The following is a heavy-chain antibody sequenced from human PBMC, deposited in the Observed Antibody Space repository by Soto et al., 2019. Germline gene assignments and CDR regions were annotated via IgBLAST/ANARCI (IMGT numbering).Heavy chain of an antibody. CDR1: GGSISSSSYY. CDR2: IYYSGST. D-gene: IGHD3-22*01. V-gene: IGHV4-39*01. CDR3: ARYYYDSSGYYYERYFDY. J-gene: IGHJ4*02. Sequence: PTETLSLTCTVSGGSISSSSYYWGWIRQPPGKGLEWIGSIYYSGSTYYNPSLKCRVTISVDTSKNQFSLKLSSVTAADTAVYYCARYYYDSSGYYYERYFDYWGQGTLVTVSS.